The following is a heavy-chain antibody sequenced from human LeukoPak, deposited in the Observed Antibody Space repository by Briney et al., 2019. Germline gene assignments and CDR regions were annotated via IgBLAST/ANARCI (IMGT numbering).Heavy chain of an antibody. CDR2: IKQDGSEK. CDR3: AREDYYDSSGSNYYYYYGMDV. J-gene: IGHJ6*02. CDR1: GGSISSSSYY. V-gene: IGHV3-7*01. Sequence: PSETLSLTCTVFGGSISSSSYYWGWIRQPPGKGLEWVANIKQDGSEKYYVDSVKGRFTISRDNAKNSLYLQMNSLRAEDTAVYYCAREDYYDSSGSNYYYYYGMDVWGQGTTVTVSS. D-gene: IGHD3-22*01.